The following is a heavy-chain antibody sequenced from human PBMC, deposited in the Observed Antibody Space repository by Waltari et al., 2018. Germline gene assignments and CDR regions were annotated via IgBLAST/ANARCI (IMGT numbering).Heavy chain of an antibody. V-gene: IGHV3-23*01. Sequence: EVQLLESGGGLVQPGGSLRLSCAASGFTFSSYAMSWVRQAPGKGRGWGSAISGSGGSTYYADSVKCRFTISRDNSKNTLYLQMNSLRAEDTAVYYCAKDQRKGSTPSGDYWGQGTLVTVSS. CDR2: ISGSGGST. CDR3: AKDQRKGSTPSGDY. J-gene: IGHJ4*02. CDR1: GFTFSSYA. D-gene: IGHD2-15*01.